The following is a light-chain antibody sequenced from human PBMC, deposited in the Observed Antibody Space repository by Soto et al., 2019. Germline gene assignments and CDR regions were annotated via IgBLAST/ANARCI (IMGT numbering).Light chain of an antibody. CDR2: HSS. Sequence: EIVMTQSPATLSVSPGERATLSCRASQNINNNLAWYQQKPGQVPRLLIYHSSTRDTGIPARFSGSGSGTELTLTISSVQSEDFAVYYCQQYNDWPLTFGGGTKVEIK. CDR1: QNINNN. J-gene: IGKJ4*01. V-gene: IGKV3-15*01. CDR3: QQYNDWPLT.